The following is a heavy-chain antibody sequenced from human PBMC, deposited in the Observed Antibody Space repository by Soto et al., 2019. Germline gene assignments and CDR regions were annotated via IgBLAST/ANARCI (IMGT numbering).Heavy chain of an antibody. CDR3: ARTTYGGNSYYCYYGMHV. CDR2: IIPIFGTA. V-gene: IGHV1-69*01. Sequence: ASVKVSCKASGGTFSSYAISWVRQAPGQGLEWMGGIIPIFGTANYAQKFQGRVTITADESTSTAYKELSSLRSEDTAVYYCARTTYGGNSYYCYYGMHVWGQGTTVTVSS. D-gene: IGHD2-21*02. CDR1: GGTFSSYA. J-gene: IGHJ6*02.